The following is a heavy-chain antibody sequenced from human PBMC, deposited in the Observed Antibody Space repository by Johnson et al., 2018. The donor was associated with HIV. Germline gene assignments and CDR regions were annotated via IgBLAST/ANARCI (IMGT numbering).Heavy chain of an antibody. D-gene: IGHD3-16*01. CDR2: IKQDGSEK. CDR3: AKDRIWGDRWGLSAFDV. V-gene: IGHV3-7*03. J-gene: IGHJ3*01. Sequence: VESGGGLVQPGGSLRLSCAASGFTVRSNYMSWVRQAPGKGLEWVANIKQDGSEKYYVDSVKGRFTISRDNSKNTLYVQMNSLRPEDTAVYYCAKDRIWGDRWGLSAFDVWGQGTMVTLSS. CDR1: GFTVRSNY.